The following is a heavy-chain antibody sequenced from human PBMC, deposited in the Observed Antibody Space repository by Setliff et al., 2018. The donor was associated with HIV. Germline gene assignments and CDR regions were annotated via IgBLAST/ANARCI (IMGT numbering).Heavy chain of an antibody. J-gene: IGHJ4*02. V-gene: IGHV4-4*02. Sequence: SETLSLTCVVSGGSIRSSNWWSWVRQPPGKGLEWIGEIHHSGSTNYNLSLKSRVTISVDKSKNQFSLKLSSVTAADTAVYYCARVLYRGSGSYYFDYWGQGTLVTVSS. D-gene: IGHD3-10*01. CDR2: IHHSGST. CDR3: ARVLYRGSGSYYFDY. CDR1: GGSIRSSNW.